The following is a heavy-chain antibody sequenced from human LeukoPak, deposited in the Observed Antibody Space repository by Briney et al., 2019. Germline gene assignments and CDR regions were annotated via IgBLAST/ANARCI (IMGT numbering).Heavy chain of an antibody. J-gene: IGHJ4*02. Sequence: GGSLRLSCAASGFTFGSYAMHWVRQAPGKGLEWVAVISYDGSNKYYADSVKGRFTISRDNSKNTLYLQMNSLRAEDTAVYYCAREGLELGLDYWGQGTLVTVSS. D-gene: IGHD1-7*01. CDR1: GFTFGSYA. CDR3: AREGLELGLDY. CDR2: ISYDGSNK. V-gene: IGHV3-30-3*01.